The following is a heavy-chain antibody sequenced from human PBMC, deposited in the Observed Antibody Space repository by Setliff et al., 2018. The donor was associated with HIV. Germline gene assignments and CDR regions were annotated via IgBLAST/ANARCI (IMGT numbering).Heavy chain of an antibody. D-gene: IGHD2-21*01. J-gene: IGHJ5*02. CDR1: GFTFINYA. V-gene: IGHV3-23*01. CDR2: IVCGASST. Sequence: AGGSLRLSCVASGFTFINYAMSWVRQAPGKGLEWVSAIVCGASSTVYADSVKGRFTISRDNSKNTLYLQMNSLRPEDTAIYYCAKKGGFASRENWFDPWGQGTLVTVSS. CDR3: AKKGGFASRENWFDP.